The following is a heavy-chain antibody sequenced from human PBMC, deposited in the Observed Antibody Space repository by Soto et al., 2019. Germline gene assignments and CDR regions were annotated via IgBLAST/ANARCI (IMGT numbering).Heavy chain of an antibody. CDR2: INPNSGGT. CDR3: ARDRILTGYSKTYYYYGMDV. J-gene: IGHJ6*02. D-gene: IGHD3-9*01. CDR1: GYTFTGYY. V-gene: IGHV1-2*04. Sequence: QVQLVQSGAEVKKPGASVKVSCKASGYTFTGYYMHWVRQAPGQGLEWMGWINPNSGGTNYAQKFQGWVTMTRDTSISTAYMELSRLTADDTAVYYCARDRILTGYSKTYYYYGMDVWGQGTTVTVSS.